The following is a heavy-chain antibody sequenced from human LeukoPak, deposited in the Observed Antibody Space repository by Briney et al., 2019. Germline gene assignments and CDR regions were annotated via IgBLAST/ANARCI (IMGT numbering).Heavy chain of an antibody. D-gene: IGHD4-11*01. J-gene: IGHJ6*03. CDR3: ARGDYSLSSYYYYYMDV. Sequence: SETLSLTCTVSGGSISSYYWSWIRQPAGKGLEWIGRIYTSGSTNYNPSLKSRVTMSVDTSKNQFSLKLSSVTAADTAVYYCARGDYSLSSYYYYYMDVWGKGTTVTVSS. V-gene: IGHV4-4*07. CDR1: GGSISSYY. CDR2: IYTSGST.